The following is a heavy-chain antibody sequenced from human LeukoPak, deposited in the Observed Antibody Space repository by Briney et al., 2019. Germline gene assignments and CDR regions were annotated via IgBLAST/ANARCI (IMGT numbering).Heavy chain of an antibody. D-gene: IGHD2-2*01. V-gene: IGHV1-18*01. CDR1: GYTFTSYG. CDR3: ARRGYCSGTSCHYLWGDRPMSD. CDR2: ISAYNGKT. J-gene: IGHJ4*02. Sequence: ASVKVSCKASGYTFTSYGISWVRQAPGQGLEWMGWISAYNGKTNYAQKLQGRVTMTTDTSTSTAYMELRSLRSDDTAVYYCARRGYCSGTSCHYLWGDRPMSDWGQGALVTVSS.